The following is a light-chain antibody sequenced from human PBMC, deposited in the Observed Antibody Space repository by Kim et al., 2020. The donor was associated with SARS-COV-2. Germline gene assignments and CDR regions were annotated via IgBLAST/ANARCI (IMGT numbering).Light chain of an antibody. CDR2: DVS. V-gene: IGLV2-14*03. CDR3: SSYTSSSPWV. Sequence: GQAITISCTGTSSDVGAYNYVSWYQQHPGKAPKLMIYDVSNRPSGVSNRFSGSKSGNTASLTISGLQAEDEADYYCSSYTSSSPWVFGGGTKLTVL. J-gene: IGLJ3*02. CDR1: SSDVGAYNY.